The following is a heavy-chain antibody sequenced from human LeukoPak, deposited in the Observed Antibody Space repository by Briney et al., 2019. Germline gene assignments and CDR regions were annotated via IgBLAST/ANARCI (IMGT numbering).Heavy chain of an antibody. CDR3: ARGVGYASRNWFDP. Sequence: SETLSLTCNVSNGSITSYYGAWIRQSPRKGVAWIGYVYYSGTTNYNPSLNSRVTISVDTSKNQFSLKLSSVTTADTAVYYCARGVGYASRNWFDPWGHGILVTVSS. D-gene: IGHD3-10*01. CDR1: NGSITSYY. CDR2: VYYSGTT. J-gene: IGHJ5*02. V-gene: IGHV4-59*03.